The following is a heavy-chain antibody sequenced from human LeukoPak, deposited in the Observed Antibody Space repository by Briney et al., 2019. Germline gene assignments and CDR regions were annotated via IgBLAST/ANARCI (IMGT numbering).Heavy chain of an antibody. CDR2: IYTSGST. CDR1: GGSISSHY. D-gene: IGHD3-3*01. CDR3: ARANDFWSGYYVGWFDP. V-gene: IGHV4-4*07. Sequence: SETLSLTCTVSGGSISSHYWSWIRQPAGKGLEWIGRIYTSGSTNYNPSLKSRVTMSVDTSKNQFSLKLSSVTAADTAVYYCARANDFWSGYYVGWFDPWGQGTLVTVSS. J-gene: IGHJ5*02.